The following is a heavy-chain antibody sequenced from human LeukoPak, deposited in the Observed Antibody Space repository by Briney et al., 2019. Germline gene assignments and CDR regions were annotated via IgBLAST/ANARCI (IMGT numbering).Heavy chain of an antibody. CDR2: IYPGDSDT. CDR1: GYSFTKYW. J-gene: IGHJ4*02. Sequence: GESLKISCKGSGYSFTKYWIGWVRQMPGKGLEWMGIIYPGDSDTRYSPSFQGQVTISADKSISTAYLQWSSLKASGTAIYYCARHVTSGGSYYLDSWGQGTLVSVSS. D-gene: IGHD1-26*01. V-gene: IGHV5-51*01. CDR3: ARHVTSGGSYYLDS.